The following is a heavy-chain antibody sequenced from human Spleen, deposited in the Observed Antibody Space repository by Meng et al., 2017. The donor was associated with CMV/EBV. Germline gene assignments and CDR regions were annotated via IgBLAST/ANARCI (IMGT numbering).Heavy chain of an antibody. CDR1: GYIFNNYG. Sequence: QVQLVKSGAEVKKPGASVKVSCKASGYIFNNYGVSWVRQAPGQGLEWMGIINPSGGSTSYAQKFQGRVTMTRDTSTSTVYMELSSLRSEDTAVYYCARVSDVVLMVYAMAYWGQGTLVTVSS. D-gene: IGHD2-8*01. CDR2: INPSGGST. CDR3: ARVSDVVLMVYAMAY. V-gene: IGHV1-46*02. J-gene: IGHJ4*02.